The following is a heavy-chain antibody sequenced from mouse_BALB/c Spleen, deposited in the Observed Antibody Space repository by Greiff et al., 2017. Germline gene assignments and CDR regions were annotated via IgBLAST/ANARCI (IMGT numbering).Heavy chain of an antibody. CDR1: GFSLTSYG. J-gene: IGHJ3*01. CDR3: ARGTGKWFAY. Sequence: VKLVESGPGLVAPSQSLSITCTVSGFSLTSYGVHWVRQPPGKGLEWLGVIWAGGSTNYNSALMSRLSISKDNSKSQVFLKMNSLQTDDTAMYYCARGTGKWFAYWGQGTLVTVSA. D-gene: IGHD4-1*01. CDR2: IWAGGST. V-gene: IGHV2-9*02.